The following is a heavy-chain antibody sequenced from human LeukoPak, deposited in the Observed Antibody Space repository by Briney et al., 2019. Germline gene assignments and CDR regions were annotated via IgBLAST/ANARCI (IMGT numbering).Heavy chain of an antibody. J-gene: IGHJ6*03. CDR2: IYYSGST. CDR1: GGSISSYY. V-gene: IGHV4-59*08. CDR3: ARRTVTQGTYYMDV. Sequence: SETLSLTCTVSGGSISSYYWSWIRQPPGKGLEWIGYIYYSGSTNYNPSLKSRVTISVDTSKNQFSLKLSSVTAADTAVYYCARRTVTQGTYYMDVWGKGTTVTVSS. D-gene: IGHD4-11*01.